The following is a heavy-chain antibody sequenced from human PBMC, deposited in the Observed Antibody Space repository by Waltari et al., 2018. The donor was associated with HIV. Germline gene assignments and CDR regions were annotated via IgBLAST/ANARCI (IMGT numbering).Heavy chain of an antibody. CDR3: ATGVRYYGP. J-gene: IGHJ5*02. V-gene: IGHV3-53*01. Sequence: AESGGRLIQPGGSLGLSCPASTFSVSGKHVTWIRQVPGGSLEWVAVIYPDDTTHYADSVRGRFTISRAKSRTTVLLLMSGLFVDDTATYFCATGVRYYGPWGQGTRVTVST. D-gene: IGHD3-10*01. CDR1: TFSVSGKH. CDR2: IYPDDTT.